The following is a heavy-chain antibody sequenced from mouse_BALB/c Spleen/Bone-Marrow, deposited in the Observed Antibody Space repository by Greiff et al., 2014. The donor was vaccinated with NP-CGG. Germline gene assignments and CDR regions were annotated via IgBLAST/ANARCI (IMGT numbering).Heavy chain of an antibody. V-gene: IGHV2-9*02. D-gene: IGHD1-1*01. CDR2: IWAGGST. CDR3: ARKDYGSRGGYFDV. CDR1: GFSLTSYG. J-gene: IGHJ1*01. Sequence: QVQLQQSGPGLVAPSQSLSITCTVSGFSLTSYGVHWVRQPPGKGLEWLGLIWAGGSTNYNSARMSRLSISKDNSKSQVFLKMNSRQTDDTAMYYCARKDYGSRGGYFDVWGAGTTVTVSS.